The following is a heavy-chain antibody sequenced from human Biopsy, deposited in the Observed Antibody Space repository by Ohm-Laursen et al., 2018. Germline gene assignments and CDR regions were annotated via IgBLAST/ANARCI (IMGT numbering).Heavy chain of an antibody. D-gene: IGHD5-12*01. CDR1: GGSFSGSY. J-gene: IGHJ4*02. CDR3: ARWEVGYSANDLRFDY. V-gene: IGHV4-34*01. CDR2: MSHSGST. Sequence: PGTLSLTCPVYGGSFSGSYWTWIRQPPGKGLEWLGEMSHSGSTNHNPSLKSRVTISMDTSKNQFSLKLTSVTAADTAVYYCARWEVGYSANDLRFDYWGQGTLVTVSS.